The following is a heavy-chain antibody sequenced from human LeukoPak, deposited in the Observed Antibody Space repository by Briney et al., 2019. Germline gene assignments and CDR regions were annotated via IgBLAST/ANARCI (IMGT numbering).Heavy chain of an antibody. CDR2: ISAYNGNT. CDR1: GYTFTSYG. V-gene: IGHV1-18*04. J-gene: IGHJ4*02. CDR3: ARDPRDIVVVPAVINFDY. D-gene: IGHD2-2*01. Sequence: ASVKVSCKASGYTFTSYGISWVRQAPGQGLEWMGWISAYNGNTNYAQKPQGRVTMTTDTSTSTAYMELRSLRSDDTAVCYCARDPRDIVVVPAVINFDYWGQGTLVTVSS.